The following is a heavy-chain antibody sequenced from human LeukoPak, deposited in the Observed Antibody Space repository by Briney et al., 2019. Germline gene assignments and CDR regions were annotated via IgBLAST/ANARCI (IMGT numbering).Heavy chain of an antibody. D-gene: IGHD2-15*01. CDR1: FSTFNKAW. CDR2: IKSRADGGTT. V-gene: IGHV3-15*07. J-gene: IGHJ4*02. Sequence: GGSLRLSCAASFSTFNKAWMNWVRQAPGKGLEWVGRIKSRADGGTTDYATPVKDRFTISRDDSENTAFLQMNSLKTEDTAIYYCSTHPTSGFWGQGTLVTVSS. CDR3: STHPTSGF.